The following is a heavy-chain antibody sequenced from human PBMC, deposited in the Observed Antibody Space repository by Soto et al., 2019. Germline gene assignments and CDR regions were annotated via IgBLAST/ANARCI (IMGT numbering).Heavy chain of an antibody. J-gene: IGHJ5*02. CDR2: INGGFGNT. Sequence: ASVKVSCKASGYTFSAYTLHWIRQAPGQGLEWMGWINGGFGNTKYSPNFQGRVSITRDTSASTAYMELSSLRYEDTAIYYCARERGAAAGARWFDPWGQGTPVTVSS. V-gene: IGHV1-3*01. CDR1: GYTFSAYT. CDR3: ARERGAAAGARWFDP. D-gene: IGHD6-13*01.